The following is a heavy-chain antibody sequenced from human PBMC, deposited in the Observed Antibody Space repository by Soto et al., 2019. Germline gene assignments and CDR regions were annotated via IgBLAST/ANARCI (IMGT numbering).Heavy chain of an antibody. CDR1: GFTFTSYA. CDR2: ISADGFTI. CDR3: VGYAYCRGDCYWQFDP. D-gene: IGHD2-21*02. V-gene: IGHV3-23*01. Sequence: EGQVLESGGGLVQPGGSLRLTCAASGFTFTSYALSWVRQSPGKGLEWVSTISADGFTIDYAHSVKGRFTISRDNSKHTLFLQMNSLRAEDTAMYFCVGYAYCRGDCYWQFDPWGLGTLVTVSS. J-gene: IGHJ5*02.